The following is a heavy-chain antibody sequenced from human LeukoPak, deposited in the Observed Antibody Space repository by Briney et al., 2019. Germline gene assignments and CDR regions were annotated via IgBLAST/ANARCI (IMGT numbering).Heavy chain of an antibody. V-gene: IGHV3-66*01. CDR1: GFTVSSNY. CDR3: ARVRTNYYDSRDAFDI. Sequence: GGSLRLSCAASGFTVSSNYMSWVRQAPGKGLEWVSVIYSGDSGGSTYYADSVKGRFTISRDNSKNTLYLQMNSLRAEDTAVYYCARVRTNYYDSRDAFDIWGQGTMVTVSS. D-gene: IGHD3-22*01. CDR2: IYSGDSGGST. J-gene: IGHJ3*02.